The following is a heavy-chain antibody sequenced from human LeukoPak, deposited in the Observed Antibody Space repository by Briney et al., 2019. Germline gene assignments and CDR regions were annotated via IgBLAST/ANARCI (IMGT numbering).Heavy chain of an antibody. Sequence: PSETLSLTCAVYGGSFSGYYWSWIRQPPGKGLEWIGEINHSGSTNYNPSLKSRVTISVDTSKNQFSLKLSSVTAADTAVYYCAGGQWLNNWFDPWGQGTLVTVSS. V-gene: IGHV4-34*01. J-gene: IGHJ5*02. CDR1: GGSFSGYY. CDR2: INHSGST. CDR3: AGGQWLNNWFDP. D-gene: IGHD6-19*01.